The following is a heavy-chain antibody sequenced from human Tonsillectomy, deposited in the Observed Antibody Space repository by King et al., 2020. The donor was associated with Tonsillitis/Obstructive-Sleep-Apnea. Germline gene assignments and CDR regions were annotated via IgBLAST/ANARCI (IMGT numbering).Heavy chain of an antibody. D-gene: IGHD6-19*01. CDR2: ISWNSGGI. V-gene: IGHV3-9*01. Sequence: VQLVESGGGLVQPGRSLRLTCAASGFTFDDYAMHWVRQAPGKGLEWVSGISWNSGGIDYADSVKGRFTISRDNAKNSLYLEMNSLRAEDTALYYCAKDIIAVAGSDAFDIWGQGTMVTVSS. CDR1: GFTFDDYA. J-gene: IGHJ3*02. CDR3: AKDIIAVAGSDAFDI.